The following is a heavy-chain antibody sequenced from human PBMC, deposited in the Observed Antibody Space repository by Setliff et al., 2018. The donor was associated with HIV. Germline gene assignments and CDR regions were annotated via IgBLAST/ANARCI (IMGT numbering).Heavy chain of an antibody. J-gene: IGHJ4*02. CDR3: ARLIHTGLLYFDY. Sequence: SETLSLTCFVSGVSISGHFWGWIRQPPGKGLEWIGYVYTSGTTEYNPSLDSRVTISVDTSRDQFSLNLRSVTAADTALYFCARLIHTGLLYFDYWGLGMLVTVS. CDR1: GVSISGHF. CDR2: VYTSGTT. D-gene: IGHD2-8*02. V-gene: IGHV4-4*09.